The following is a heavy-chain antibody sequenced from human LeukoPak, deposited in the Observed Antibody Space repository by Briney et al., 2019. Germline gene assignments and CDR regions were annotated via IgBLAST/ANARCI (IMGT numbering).Heavy chain of an antibody. J-gene: IGHJ4*02. CDR3: ARVRSSGWGKGFDY. CDR2: IYYSGST. CDR1: GGSISSYY. Sequence: SETLSLTCTVSGGSISSYYWSWIRQPPGKGLEGIGYIYYSGSTNYNPSHKSRVTISVDTSKNQFSLKLSSVTAADTAMYYCARVRSSGWGKGFDYWGQGTLVTVSS. D-gene: IGHD6-19*01. V-gene: IGHV4-59*01.